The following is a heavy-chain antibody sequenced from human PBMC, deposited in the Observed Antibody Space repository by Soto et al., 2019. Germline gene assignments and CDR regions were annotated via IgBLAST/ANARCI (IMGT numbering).Heavy chain of an antibody. Sequence: GGSLRLSCAASGFTFSSYAMSWVRQAPGKGLEWVSAISGSGGSTYYADSVKGRFTISRDNSKNTLYLQMNSLRAEDTAVYYCAKGDYSKRSDYYYYMDVWGKGTTVTVSS. V-gene: IGHV3-23*01. CDR2: ISGSGGST. CDR1: GFTFSSYA. J-gene: IGHJ6*03. CDR3: AKGDYSKRSDYYYYMDV. D-gene: IGHD4-4*01.